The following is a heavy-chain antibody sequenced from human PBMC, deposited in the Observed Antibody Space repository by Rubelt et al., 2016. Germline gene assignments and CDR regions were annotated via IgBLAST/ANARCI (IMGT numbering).Heavy chain of an antibody. CDR1: GFAFSTYA. J-gene: IGHJ6*02. V-gene: IGHV3-64D*06. Sequence: EVQLLESGGGLVQPGGSLRLSCAASGFAFSTYAVSWVRQAPGKGLEYVSAISINGDSTYYADSVKGRFTISRDNSKNTLYLQMSGLRPEDTAVYYCHRRNYFYGMDVWGQGTTVTVS. CDR2: ISINGDST. CDR3: HRRNYFYGMDV.